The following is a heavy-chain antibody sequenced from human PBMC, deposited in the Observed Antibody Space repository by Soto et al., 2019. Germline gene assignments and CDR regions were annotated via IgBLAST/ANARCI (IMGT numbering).Heavy chain of an antibody. Sequence: GGFLRLSCAASGFTFSSYAMSSVRQAPGKGLEWVSAISGSGGSTYYADSVKGRFTISRDNSKNTLYLQMNSLRAEDTAVYYCAKCRAKRPPYGDNDYWGQGTLVTVSS. CDR2: ISGSGGST. CDR3: AKCRAKRPPYGDNDY. CDR1: GFTFSSYA. D-gene: IGHD4-17*01. J-gene: IGHJ4*02. V-gene: IGHV3-23*01.